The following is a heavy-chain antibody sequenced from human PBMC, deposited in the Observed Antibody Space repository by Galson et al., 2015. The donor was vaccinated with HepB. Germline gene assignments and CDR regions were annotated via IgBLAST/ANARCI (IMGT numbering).Heavy chain of an antibody. CDR1: GFTFSSYW. CDR3: ARRVSLVRGIITKPDYYYGMDV. CDR2: INQDGSSQ. J-gene: IGHJ6*02. V-gene: IGHV3-7*03. D-gene: IGHD3-10*01. Sequence: SLRLSCAASGFTFSSYWMNWVRQAPGKGLEWVAHINQDGSSQYYVDSVKGRFNISRDNAKDSVFLQLDSLRAEDTAVYFCARRVSLVRGIITKPDYYYGMDVWGQGTTVTVAS.